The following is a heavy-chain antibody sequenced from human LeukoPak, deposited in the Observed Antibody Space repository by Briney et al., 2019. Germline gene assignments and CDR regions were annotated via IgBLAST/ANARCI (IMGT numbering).Heavy chain of an antibody. CDR3: ARGGIGYYYDSSGYYLDY. CDR2: INPNNGGT. J-gene: IGHJ4*02. D-gene: IGHD3-22*01. Sequence: ASVKVSCKASGYTFTGYYMHWVRQAPGQGLEWMGRINPNNGGTNYAQKFQGRVTMTRDTSISTAYMELSRLRSDDTAVYYCARGGIGYYYDSSGYYLDYWGQGTLVTVSS. V-gene: IGHV1-2*06. CDR1: GYTFTGYY.